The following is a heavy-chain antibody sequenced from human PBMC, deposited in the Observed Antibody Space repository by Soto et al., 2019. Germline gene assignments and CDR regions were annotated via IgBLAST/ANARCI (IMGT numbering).Heavy chain of an antibody. D-gene: IGHD4-17*01. Sequence: QLLESGPGLVKPSQTLSLTCTVSGGSISSGGYYWSWIRQHPGKGLEWIGYIYYSGSTYYNPSLKSRVTISVDTSKNQFSLKLSSVTAADTAVYYCARDTTTAGYSYFQHWGQGTLVTVSS. V-gene: IGHV4-31*03. J-gene: IGHJ1*01. CDR3: ARDTTTAGYSYFQH. CDR1: GGSISSGGYY. CDR2: IYYSGST.